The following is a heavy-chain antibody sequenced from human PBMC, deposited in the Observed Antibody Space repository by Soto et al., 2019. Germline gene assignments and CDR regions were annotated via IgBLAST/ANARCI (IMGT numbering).Heavy chain of an antibody. J-gene: IGHJ4*02. CDR3: AKDGNFFGGYGY. CDR1: GDIFXNYY. V-gene: IGHV1-46*01. CDR2: INPNGGST. D-gene: IGHD5-12*01. Sequence: GASVKVSCKASGDIFXNYYIHWMRQAPGQGLEWMAIINPNGGSTNCAQEFQGRITLTRDTSTSTVYMDLSSLTSEDTAVYYCAKDGNFFGGYGYWGQGTLVTVSS.